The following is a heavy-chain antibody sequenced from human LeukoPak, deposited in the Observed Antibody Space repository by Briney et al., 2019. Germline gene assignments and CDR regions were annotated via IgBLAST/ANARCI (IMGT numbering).Heavy chain of an antibody. Sequence: PGMSLRLSCAASGFTFSSYGMHWVRQAPGKGLEWVAVIWFVGSSEYYADSVKGRFTIYRDNSKNTLYLQMNSLRAEDTAVYYCAREAPSDYGDNHIGDYWGQATLVTV. CDR1: GFTFSSYG. D-gene: IGHD4-23*01. CDR3: AREAPSDYGDNHIGDY. V-gene: IGHV3-33*01. J-gene: IGHJ4*02. CDR2: IWFVGSSE.